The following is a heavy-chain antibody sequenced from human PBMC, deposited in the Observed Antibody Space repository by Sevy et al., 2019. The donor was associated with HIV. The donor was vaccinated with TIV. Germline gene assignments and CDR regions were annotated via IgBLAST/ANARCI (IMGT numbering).Heavy chain of an antibody. V-gene: IGHV1-2*02. CDR1: GHTFTNYY. J-gene: IGHJ6*02. CDR2: IDPKSGGT. Sequence: VKVSCKASGHTFTNYYIHWVRQAPGQGLEWMGWIDPKSGGTNHAQKFQDRVIMTTDTSISTAYMELSRLTSDDTAIYYCAAFWSDSDYYGMDVWGQGTTVTVSS. CDR3: AAFWSDSDYYGMDV. D-gene: IGHD3-3*01.